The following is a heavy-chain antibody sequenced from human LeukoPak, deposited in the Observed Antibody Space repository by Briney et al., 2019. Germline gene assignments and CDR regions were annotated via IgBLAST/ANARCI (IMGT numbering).Heavy chain of an antibody. CDR1: GYTFTSYG. CDR3: AEIRGYSGYGGRDWFDP. J-gene: IGHJ5*02. V-gene: IGHV1-18*01. D-gene: IGHD5-12*01. CDR2: ISAYNGNT. Sequence: GASVKVSCKASGYTFTSYGISWVRQAPGQGLEWMGWISAYNGNTNYAQKLQGRVTMTTDTSTSTAYMELRSLRSDDTAVYYCAEIRGYSGYGGRDWFDPWGQGTLVTVSS.